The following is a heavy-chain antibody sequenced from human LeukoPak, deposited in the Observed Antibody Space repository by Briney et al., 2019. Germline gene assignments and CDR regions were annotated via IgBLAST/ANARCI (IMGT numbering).Heavy chain of an antibody. J-gene: IGHJ4*02. CDR2: TVSRGTT. CDR1: GFTFTSDA. V-gene: IGHV3-23*01. Sequence: AGGSLRLSCVASGFTFTSDAMNWVRQAPGKGLEWVSSTVSRGTTQYADSVKGRFTVSRDTSKNTLYLQMSSLRPEDTAVYYCAKAFGWELTDSVDYWGQGTLVTVSS. D-gene: IGHD1-26*01. CDR3: AKAFGWELTDSVDY.